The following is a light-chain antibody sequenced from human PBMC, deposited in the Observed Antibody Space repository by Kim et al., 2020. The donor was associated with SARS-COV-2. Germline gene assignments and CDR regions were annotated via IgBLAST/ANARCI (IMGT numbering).Light chain of an antibody. V-gene: IGLV2-8*01. CDR3: SSFAGSNHVV. J-gene: IGLJ2*01. CDR2: RVR. CDR1: SSGVVSYNY. Sequence: GESVALSFTGTSSGVVSYNYVSWYHQPPGTAPSLMIFRVRRRPSGVPDRFSGSKSGNTSSLTVAGLQAEDEADYYCSSFAGSNHVVFGGGTQLTVL.